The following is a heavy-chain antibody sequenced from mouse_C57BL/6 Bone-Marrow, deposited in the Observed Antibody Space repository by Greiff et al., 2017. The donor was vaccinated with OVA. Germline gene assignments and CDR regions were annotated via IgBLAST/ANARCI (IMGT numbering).Heavy chain of an antibody. V-gene: IGHV1-52*01. CDR3: ARRGSSGPAWFAY. J-gene: IGHJ3*01. D-gene: IGHD3-2*02. CDR1: GYTFTSYW. CDR2: IDPSDSET. Sequence: QVQLQQPGAELVRPGSSVKLSCKASGYTFTSYWMHWVKQRPIQGLEWIGNIDPSDSETHYNQKFKDKATLTVDKSSSTAYMQLSSLTSEDSAVYYCARRGSSGPAWFAYWGQGTLVTVSA.